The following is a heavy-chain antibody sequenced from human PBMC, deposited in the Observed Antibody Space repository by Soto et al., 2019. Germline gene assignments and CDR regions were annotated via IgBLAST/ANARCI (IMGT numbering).Heavy chain of an antibody. CDR1: CGSISSNY. J-gene: IGHJ6*02. CDR3: ARSYPNTIFGVVPSRGLDV. V-gene: IGHV4-59*01. D-gene: IGHD3-3*01. Sequence: SETLSLTCIVSCGSISSNYWSWIRQPPGKGLEWIGYIYYTGSTNFNPSLKNRVIISVDTSKNQFSLKLSSVTAADTAVYYCARSYPNTIFGVVPSRGLDVWGQGTTVTVSS. CDR2: IYYTGST.